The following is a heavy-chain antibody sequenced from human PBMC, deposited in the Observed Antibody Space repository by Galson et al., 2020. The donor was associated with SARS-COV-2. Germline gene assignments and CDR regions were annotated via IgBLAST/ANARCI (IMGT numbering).Heavy chain of an antibody. Sequence: GESLKISCAASGFSLRNYWMTWVRQAPGKGLEWVANIKGDGTDKFYVDSVRGRFTVSRDNAENSLFLHMNSLRVDDTAVYYCVRGGDVPAPWGQGSLVTVSS. CDR2: IKGDGTDK. D-gene: IGHD2-2*01. V-gene: IGHV3-7*03. CDR1: GFSLRNYW. J-gene: IGHJ5*02. CDR3: VRGGDVPAP.